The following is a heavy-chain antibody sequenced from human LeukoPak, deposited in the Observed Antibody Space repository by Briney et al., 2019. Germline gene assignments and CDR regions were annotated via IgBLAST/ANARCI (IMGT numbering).Heavy chain of an antibody. D-gene: IGHD1-26*01. J-gene: IGHJ4*02. Sequence: GGSLRLSCAASGFTFDDYAMHWVRQAPGKGLEWVSGISWNSGSIGYADSVKGRFTISRDNAKNSLYLQMNSLRAEDTAVYYCATQLLVGATKSPLDYWGQGTLVTVSS. CDR1: GFTFDDYA. CDR2: ISWNSGSI. CDR3: ATQLLVGATKSPLDY. V-gene: IGHV3-9*01.